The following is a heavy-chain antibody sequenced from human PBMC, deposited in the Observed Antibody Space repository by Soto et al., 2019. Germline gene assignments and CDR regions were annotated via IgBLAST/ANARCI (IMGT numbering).Heavy chain of an antibody. CDR3: AREGGIVGATAADY. J-gene: IGHJ4*02. Sequence: QVQLQESGPGLVKPSQTLSLTCTVSGGSISSGGYYWSWIRQHPGKGLEWIGYIYYSGSTYYNPSLKSPVTVSIDTSKNQFSLKLSSVTAADTAVYYCAREGGIVGATAADYWGQGTLVTVSS. V-gene: IGHV4-31*01. CDR1: GGSISSGGYY. CDR2: IYYSGST. D-gene: IGHD1-26*01.